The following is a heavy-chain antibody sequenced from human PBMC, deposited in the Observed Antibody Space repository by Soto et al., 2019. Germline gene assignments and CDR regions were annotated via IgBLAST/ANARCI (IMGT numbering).Heavy chain of an antibody. Sequence: EVQLVESGGGLVQPGGSLRLSCAASGFTFSNYWMTWVRQAPGKGLEWVANIKEDGGERNYVDSLKGRFTISRDNAQTSLYLQMNSLRAEDTAVYYCARAGSENDNWGQGTLVTVSS. CDR3: ARAGSENDN. V-gene: IGHV3-7*05. CDR1: GFTFSNYW. D-gene: IGHD3-10*01. CDR2: IKEDGGER. J-gene: IGHJ4*01.